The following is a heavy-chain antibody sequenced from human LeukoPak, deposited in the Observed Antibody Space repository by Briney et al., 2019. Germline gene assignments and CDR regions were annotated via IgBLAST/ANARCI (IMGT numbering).Heavy chain of an antibody. Sequence: PSETLSLTCTVSGGSISSGGYYWSWIRQPPGKGLEWIGRIYHSGNTYYNPSLKSRVTIPVDTSKNQFSLKVTSVTAADTAVYYCARFYSSGWSADYWGQGILVTVSS. D-gene: IGHD6-19*01. J-gene: IGHJ4*02. CDR2: IYHSGNT. CDR3: ARFYSSGWSADY. CDR1: GGSISSGGYY. V-gene: IGHV4-39*01.